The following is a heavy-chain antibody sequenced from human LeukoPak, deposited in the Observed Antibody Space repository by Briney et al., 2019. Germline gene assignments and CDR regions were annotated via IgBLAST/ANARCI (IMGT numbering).Heavy chain of an antibody. V-gene: IGHV4-38-2*02. J-gene: IGHJ5*02. CDR2: IHHSGST. CDR1: GYSISSGYY. D-gene: IGHD2-2*01. Sequence: SETLSLTCGVSGYSISSGYYWGWIRQPPGKGLEWIGIIHHSGSTYYNPSLKSRVTISVDTSENQFYLKVTSVTAADTAVYYCARDHCSSSNCHEGNWFDPWGQGTLVTVSS. CDR3: ARDHCSSSNCHEGNWFDP.